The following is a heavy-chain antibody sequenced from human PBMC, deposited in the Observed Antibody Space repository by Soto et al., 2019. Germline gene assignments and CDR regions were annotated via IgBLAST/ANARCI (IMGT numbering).Heavy chain of an antibody. CDR1: GFTLSSYA. V-gene: IGHV3-23*01. J-gene: IGHJ5*02. CDR2: ITGTGDTT. Sequence: SGGSLRLSCVASGFTLSSYAMAWVRQAPGKGLEWVSSITGTGDTTYYADSVKGRFTVSRDNSKNTLFLQVSSLRAEDTAIYYCAKQYNWTPDDPWGQGTLVTVSS. CDR3: AKQYNWTPDDP. D-gene: IGHD1-20*01.